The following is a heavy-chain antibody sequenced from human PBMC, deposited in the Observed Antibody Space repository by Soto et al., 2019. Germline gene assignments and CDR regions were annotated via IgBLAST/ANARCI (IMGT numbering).Heavy chain of an antibody. CDR2: IIPIFGTA. CDR1: GGTFSSYA. Sequence: QVQLVQSGAEVKKPGSSVKVSCKASGGTFSSYAISWVRQAPGQGLEWMGGIIPIFGTATYAQKFQGRVTITADESTSTAYMELSSLRSEDTAVYYCAKDASEHYDILTGYYFDYWGQLTLVTVSS. V-gene: IGHV1-69*01. D-gene: IGHD3-9*01. CDR3: AKDASEHYDILTGYYFDY. J-gene: IGHJ4*02.